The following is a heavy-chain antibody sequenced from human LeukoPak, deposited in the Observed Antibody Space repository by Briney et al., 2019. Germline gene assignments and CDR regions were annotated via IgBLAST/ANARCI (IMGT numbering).Heavy chain of an antibody. CDR2: IRYDGSNK. Sequence: PGGSLRLSCAASGFTISSYGMHWVRQAPGKVLEWVTFIRYDGSNKYYADSVKGRFTISRDNSKNTLYLQMNSLRAEDTAVYYCAVGAAYDYVWGSPFPFDYWGQGTLVTVSS. V-gene: IGHV3-30*02. CDR1: GFTISSYG. CDR3: AVGAAYDYVWGSPFPFDY. D-gene: IGHD3-16*01. J-gene: IGHJ4*02.